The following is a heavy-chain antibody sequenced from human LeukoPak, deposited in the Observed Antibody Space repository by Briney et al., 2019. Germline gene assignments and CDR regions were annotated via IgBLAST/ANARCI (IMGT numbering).Heavy chain of an antibody. V-gene: IGHV3-30*18. Sequence: GGSLRLSCAASGFTFSSYGMHWVRQAPGKGLEWVAVISYDGSNKYYADSVKGRFTISRDNSKNTLYLQMNSLRAEDTAIYYCANYGTGAYPRNSGGYWGQGTQVIVSS. D-gene: IGHD6-25*01. CDR2: ISYDGSNK. CDR1: GFTFSSYG. J-gene: IGHJ4*02. CDR3: ANYGTGAYPRNSGGY.